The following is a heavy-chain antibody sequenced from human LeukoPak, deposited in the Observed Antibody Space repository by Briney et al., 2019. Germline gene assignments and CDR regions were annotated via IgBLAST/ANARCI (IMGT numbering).Heavy chain of an antibody. Sequence: ASVKVSCKASGYTFTGYYMHWVRQAPGQGLEWMGWINPNSGGTNYAQKFQGRVTMTRDTSICTAYMELSRLRSDDTAVYYCARSLKDSSGYYYDYWGQGTLVTVSS. CDR1: GYTFTGYY. CDR3: ARSLKDSSGYYYDY. CDR2: INPNSGGT. V-gene: IGHV1-2*02. D-gene: IGHD3-22*01. J-gene: IGHJ4*02.